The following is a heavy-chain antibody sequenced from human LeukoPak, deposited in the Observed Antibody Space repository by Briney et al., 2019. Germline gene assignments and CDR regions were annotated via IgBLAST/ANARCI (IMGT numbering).Heavy chain of an antibody. Sequence: GESLKISCKTSGYSFTSYWITWVRQMPGKGLEWMGIIYPDDSDTTYSPSFRGEFTISADKSINTAYLQWSSLKASDTAMCYCARRGYGGKHFDYWGQGTLVTVSS. D-gene: IGHD4-23*01. CDR3: ARRGYGGKHFDY. J-gene: IGHJ4*02. CDR1: GYSFTSYW. CDR2: IYPDDSDT. V-gene: IGHV5-51*01.